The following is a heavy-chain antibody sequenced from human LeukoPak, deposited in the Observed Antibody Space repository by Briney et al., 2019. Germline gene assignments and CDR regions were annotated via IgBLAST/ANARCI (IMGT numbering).Heavy chain of an antibody. CDR2: FDPEDGET. J-gene: IGHJ3*02. Sequence: ASVKVSCKVSGYTLTELSMHWVRQAPGKGLEWMGGFDPEDGETIYAQKFQGRVTMTEDTSTDTAYMELSSLRSEDTAVYYCATRSGIVGANAFDIWGQGTMVTVSS. CDR3: ATRSGIVGANAFDI. V-gene: IGHV1-24*01. D-gene: IGHD1-26*01. CDR1: GYTLTELS.